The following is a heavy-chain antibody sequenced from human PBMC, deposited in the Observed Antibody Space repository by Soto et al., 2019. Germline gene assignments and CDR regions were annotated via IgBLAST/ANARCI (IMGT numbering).Heavy chain of an antibody. D-gene: IGHD2-2*01. J-gene: IGHJ5*02. CDR2: ISAYNGNT. CDR1: GYTFTSYG. CDR3: ASNYCSSTSCRHNWFDP. V-gene: IGHV1-18*04. Sequence: QVQLVQSGAEVKKPGASVKVSCKASGYTFTSYGISWVRQAPGQGLEWMGWISAYNGNTNYAQKLQGRVTMTTDTSTSTAYMELRSLRSDDTAVHYCASNYCSSTSCRHNWFDPWGQGTLVTVSS.